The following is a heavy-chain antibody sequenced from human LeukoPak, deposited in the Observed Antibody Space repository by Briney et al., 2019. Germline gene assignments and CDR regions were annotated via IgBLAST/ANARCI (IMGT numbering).Heavy chain of an antibody. CDR3: ARESSPIPSNWFDP. V-gene: IGHV3-30*04. D-gene: IGHD6-13*01. J-gene: IGHJ5*02. Sequence: GGSLRLSCAASGFTFSSYAMHWVRQAPGKGLEWVAVISYDGSNKYYADSVKGRFTISRDNSKNTLYLQMNSLRAEDTAVYYCARESSPIPSNWFDPWGQGTLVTVSS. CDR2: ISYDGSNK. CDR1: GFTFSSYA.